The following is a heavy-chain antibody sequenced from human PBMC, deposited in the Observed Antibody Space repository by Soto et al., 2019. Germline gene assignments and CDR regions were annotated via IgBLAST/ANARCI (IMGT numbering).Heavy chain of an antibody. CDR3: ARHDEYSSSSLFDY. Sequence: SETLSLTCTVSGGSISSSSYYWGWIRQPPVKGLEWIGSIYYSGSTYYNPSLKSRVTISVDTSKNQFSLKLSSVTAADTAVYYCARHDEYSSSSLFDYWGQGTMVTVSS. CDR2: IYYSGST. V-gene: IGHV4-39*01. D-gene: IGHD6-6*01. CDR1: GGSISSSSYY. J-gene: IGHJ4*02.